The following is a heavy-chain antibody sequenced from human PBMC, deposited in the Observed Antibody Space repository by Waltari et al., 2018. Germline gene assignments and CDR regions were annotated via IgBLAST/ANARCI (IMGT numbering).Heavy chain of an antibody. D-gene: IGHD3-10*01. Sequence: EVQVVESGGGLVQPGGSLRLYCAASGLDFSFFWMSWVRQAPGKGMEWVANIKPDGSEKNYVDSVEGRFTISRDNTKNSLFLQMDRLRTEDTAVYYCATGGHLDYWGQGTLVTVSS. CDR1: GLDFSFFW. V-gene: IGHV3-7*02. CDR2: IKPDGSEK. CDR3: ATGGHLDY. J-gene: IGHJ4*02.